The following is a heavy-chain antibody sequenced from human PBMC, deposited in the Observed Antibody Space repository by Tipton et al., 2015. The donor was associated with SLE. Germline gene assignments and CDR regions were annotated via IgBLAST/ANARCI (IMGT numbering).Heavy chain of an antibody. J-gene: IGHJ4*02. D-gene: IGHD3-3*01. CDR2: IYYSGST. CDR1: GGSISSSSYY. CDR3: ARLGMPSGDYDFWSGGYYFDY. Sequence: TLSLTCTVSGGSISSSSYYCAWIRQPPGKGLEWIGSIYYSGSTYYNPSLKSRVTISVDTSKNQFSLKLSSVTAADTAVYYCARLGMPSGDYDFWSGGYYFDYWGQGTLVTVST. V-gene: IGHV4-39*01.